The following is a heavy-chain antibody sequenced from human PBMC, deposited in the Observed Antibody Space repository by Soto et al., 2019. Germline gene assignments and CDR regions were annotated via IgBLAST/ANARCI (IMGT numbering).Heavy chain of an antibody. D-gene: IGHD2-21*02. Sequence: GGSLRLSCAASGFTFSPYAMTWVRQAPGKGLEWVSGISSTGSSTYYADSVKGQFTIPRDNSKNTLYLQMNSLRVGDTATYYCAKEVTSTPLGIFDSWGQGTLVTVSS. J-gene: IGHJ4*02. CDR3: AKEVTSTPLGIFDS. V-gene: IGHV3-23*01. CDR1: GFTFSPYA. CDR2: ISSTGSST.